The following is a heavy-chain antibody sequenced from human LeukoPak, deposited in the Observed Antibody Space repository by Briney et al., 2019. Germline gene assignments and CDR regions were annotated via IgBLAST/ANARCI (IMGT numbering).Heavy chain of an antibody. CDR1: GGSISSGSYY. D-gene: IGHD1-26*01. CDR2: IYTSGST. Sequence: SQTLSLTCTVSGGSISSGSYYWSWIRQPAGKGLEWIGRIYTSGSTNYNPSLKSRVTISVDTSKNQFSLKLSSVTAADTAVYYCARVPLRGELRDWGQGTLVTVSS. V-gene: IGHV4-61*02. CDR3: ARVPLRGELRD. J-gene: IGHJ4*02.